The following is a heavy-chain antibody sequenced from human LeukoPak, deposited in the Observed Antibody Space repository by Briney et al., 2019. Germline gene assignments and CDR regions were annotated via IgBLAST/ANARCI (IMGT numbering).Heavy chain of an antibody. CDR1: GFTFSSYA. CDR2: ISGSGSST. J-gene: IGHJ4*02. D-gene: IGHD5-24*01. V-gene: IGHV3-23*01. Sequence: GGSLRLSCAASGFTFSSYAMSWVRQAPGKGLEWVSAISGSGSSTYYPDSVKGRFTISRDNSKNTLYLQMNSLRAEDTAVYYCAKDGYKDNAADYWGQGTLVTVSS. CDR3: AKDGYKDNAADY.